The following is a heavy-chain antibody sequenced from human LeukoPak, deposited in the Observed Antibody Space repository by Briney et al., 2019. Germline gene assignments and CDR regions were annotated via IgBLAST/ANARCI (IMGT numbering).Heavy chain of an antibody. Sequence: PGGSLRLSCAASGFTSSSYWMHWVRQAPGKGLVWVSRINSDGSSTSYADSVKGRFTISRDNAKNTLYLQMNSLRAEDTAVYYCARTSIAARRANAFDIWGQGTMVTVSS. V-gene: IGHV3-74*01. CDR3: ARTSIAARRANAFDI. CDR2: INSDGSST. J-gene: IGHJ3*02. CDR1: GFTSSSYW. D-gene: IGHD6-6*01.